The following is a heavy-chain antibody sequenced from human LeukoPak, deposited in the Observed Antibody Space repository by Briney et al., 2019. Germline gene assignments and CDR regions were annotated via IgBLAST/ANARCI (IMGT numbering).Heavy chain of an antibody. CDR2: ISYDGSNK. V-gene: IGHV3-30*18. D-gene: IGHD6-13*01. Sequence: GGSLRLSCAAFGFTFSSYWMSWVRQAPGKGLEWVAVISYDGSNKYYADSVKGRFTISRDNSKNTLYLQMNSLRAEDTAVYYCAKDRIAAADTFDYWGQGTLVTVSS. CDR3: AKDRIAAADTFDY. CDR1: GFTFSSYW. J-gene: IGHJ4*02.